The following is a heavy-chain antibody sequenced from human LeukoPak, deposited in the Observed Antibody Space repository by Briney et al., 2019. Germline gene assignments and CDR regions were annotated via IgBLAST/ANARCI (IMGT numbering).Heavy chain of an antibody. J-gene: IGHJ4*02. CDR3: ARDLDDSSGPPVVDY. Sequence: SETLSLTCTVSGGSISSSSYYWGWIRQPPGKGLEWIGSIYTSGSTNYNPSLKSRVTMSVDTSKNQFSLKLSSVTAADTAVYYCARDLDDSSGPPVVDYWGQGTLVTVSS. CDR2: IYTSGST. CDR1: GGSISSSSYY. V-gene: IGHV4-39*07. D-gene: IGHD3-22*01.